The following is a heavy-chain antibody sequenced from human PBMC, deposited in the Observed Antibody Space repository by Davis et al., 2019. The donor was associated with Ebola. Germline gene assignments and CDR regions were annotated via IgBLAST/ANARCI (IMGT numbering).Heavy chain of an antibody. CDR3: ARTTLTSISDAGLGYNFFAP. Sequence: SETLSLTCTIYGGSFSGYYWSWIRQPPGKGLAWLGEVSHSGSSNYNPSLKSRVTMSVDMSKNQFSLTLTSVSAADTAVYYCARTTLTSISDAGLGYNFFAPWGQGTLVTVSS. J-gene: IGHJ5*02. CDR2: VSHSGSS. V-gene: IGHV4-34*01. CDR1: GGSFSGYY. D-gene: IGHD2-21*02.